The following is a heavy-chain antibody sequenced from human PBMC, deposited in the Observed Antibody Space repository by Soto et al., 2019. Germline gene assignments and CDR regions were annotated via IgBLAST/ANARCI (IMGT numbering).Heavy chain of an antibody. D-gene: IGHD1-26*01. CDR3: ARAFSGSYPKFDY. J-gene: IGHJ4*02. Sequence: GGSLRLSCLASGFIFRSYAMHWVRQAPGKGLEWVAVITYDGINGYYADSVRGRFAISRDNSKNTLYLQMNSLRPEDTAGYYCARAFSGSYPKFDYWGQGTLVTVSS. CDR1: GFIFRSYA. CDR2: ITYDGING. V-gene: IGHV3-30*09.